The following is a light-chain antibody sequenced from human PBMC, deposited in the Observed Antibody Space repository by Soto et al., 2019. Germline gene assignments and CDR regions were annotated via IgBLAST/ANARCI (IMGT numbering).Light chain of an antibody. CDR3: QQSYSTSWT. CDR1: QSISSY. J-gene: IGKJ1*01. V-gene: IGKV1-39*01. CDR2: AAS. Sequence: DIRMTQSPSSLSASLGDRDTITCRASQSISSYLNWYQQKPGKAPKLLIYAASSLQSGVPSRFSGSGSGTDFTLTISSLQPEDFATYYCQQSYSTSWTFGQGTKVDIK.